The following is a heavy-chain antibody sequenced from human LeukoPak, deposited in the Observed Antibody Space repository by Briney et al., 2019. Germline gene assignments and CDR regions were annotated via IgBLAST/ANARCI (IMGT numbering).Heavy chain of an antibody. CDR3: AKSYDILTGPNDY. V-gene: IGHV3-23*01. CDR2: ISGSGGST. CDR1: GFTLSSYA. J-gene: IGHJ4*02. Sequence: GGSLRLSCAASGFTLSSYAMSWVRQAPGKGLEWVSAISGSGGSTYYADSVKGRFTISRDNSKNTLYLQMNSLRAEDTAVYYCAKSYDILTGPNDYWGQGTLVTVSS. D-gene: IGHD3-9*01.